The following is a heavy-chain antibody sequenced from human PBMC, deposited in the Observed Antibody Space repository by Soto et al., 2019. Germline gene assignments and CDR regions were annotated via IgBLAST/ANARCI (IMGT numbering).Heavy chain of an antibody. CDR3: AKGGKRYCSSTSCLYYYYGMDV. J-gene: IGHJ6*02. Sequence: GGSLRLSCAASGFTFSSYAMSWVRQAPGKGLEWVSAISGSGGSTYYADSVKGRFTISRDNSKNTLYLQMNSLRAEDTAVYYCAKGGKRYCSSTSCLYYYYGMDVWGQGTTVTVSS. CDR1: GFTFSSYA. CDR2: ISGSGGST. D-gene: IGHD2-2*01. V-gene: IGHV3-23*01.